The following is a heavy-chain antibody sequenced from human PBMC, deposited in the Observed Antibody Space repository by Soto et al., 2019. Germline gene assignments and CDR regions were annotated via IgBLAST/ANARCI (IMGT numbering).Heavy chain of an antibody. CDR3: ARQLAYCAGDCYTEPLGY. D-gene: IGHD2-21*02. J-gene: IGHJ4*02. V-gene: IGHV1-2*02. Sequence: QAQLVQSGAEVKKPGASVKVSCKASGYTFTGYYIHWVRQAPGQGLEWMGWINPNTGATQYAQKLQGRVTMTRDTSISTAYMELRYLTSDDTAVYYCARQLAYCAGDCYTEPLGYWGQGTLVAVSS. CDR2: INPNTGAT. CDR1: GYTFTGYY.